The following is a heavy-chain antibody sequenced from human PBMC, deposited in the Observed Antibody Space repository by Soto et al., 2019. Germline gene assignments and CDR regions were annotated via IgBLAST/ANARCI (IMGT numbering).Heavy chain of an antibody. J-gene: IGHJ6*02. CDR1: GYTFSSYG. Sequence: GASVKVSCKASGYTFSSYGISWVRQAPGQGLEWMGWISAYNGDTHYAQKFQGRVTMTTDASTSTAYMELRSLRPDDTAVYYCAREQKRYSSYAMDVWGQGTTVTVSS. CDR2: ISAYNGDT. CDR3: AREQKRYSSYAMDV. V-gene: IGHV1-18*04.